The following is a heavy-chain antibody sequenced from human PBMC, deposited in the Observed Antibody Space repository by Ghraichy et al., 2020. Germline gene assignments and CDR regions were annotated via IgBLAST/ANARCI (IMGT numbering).Heavy chain of an antibody. CDR3: ARDRMAAYCYFDN. CDR2: ISSSSRTI. Sequence: GGSLRLSCAASGSGFSGFSMAWVRQVPGKGLEWISYISSSSRTIYYADSVEGRLTISRDNGKNVLYLQMNSLTPGDTAVYYCARDRMAAYCYFDNWGQGTLVTFSS. CDR1: GSGFSGFS. V-gene: IGHV3-48*04. D-gene: IGHD5-24*01. J-gene: IGHJ4*02.